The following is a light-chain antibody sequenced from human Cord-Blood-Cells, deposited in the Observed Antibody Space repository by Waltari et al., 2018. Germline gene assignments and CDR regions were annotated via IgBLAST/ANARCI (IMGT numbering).Light chain of an antibody. V-gene: IGKV3-11*01. CDR1: QLVSSY. Sequence: EIVLTQSPATLSLSPGERATLSCRASQLVSSYLAWYQQKPGQAPRLLIYDAANRATGIPARFSGSGSGTDFTLTISSLEPEDFAVYYCQQRSNWPPWTFGQGTKVEIK. J-gene: IGKJ1*01. CDR2: DAA. CDR3: QQRSNWPPWT.